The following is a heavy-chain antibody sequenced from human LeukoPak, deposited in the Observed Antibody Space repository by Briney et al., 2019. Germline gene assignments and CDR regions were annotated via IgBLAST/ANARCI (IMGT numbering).Heavy chain of an antibody. V-gene: IGHV3-21*04. CDR1: GFTFSSYH. CDR2: ISSSSDYI. D-gene: IGHD4-17*01. Sequence: NSGGSLRLSCAASGFTFSSYHMDWVRQAPGKGLEWVSFISSSSDYISYADSVKGRFTISRDNAKNSLYLQMNSLRAEDTALYYCAKAYDYGDYPHDLSFDYWGQGTLVTVSS. CDR3: AKAYDYGDYPHDLSFDY. J-gene: IGHJ4*02.